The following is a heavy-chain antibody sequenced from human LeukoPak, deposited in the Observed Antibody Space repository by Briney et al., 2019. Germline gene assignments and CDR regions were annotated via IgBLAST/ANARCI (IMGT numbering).Heavy chain of an antibody. CDR1: GASVSRHY. CDR2: VSYSGGT. Sequence: PSETLSLTCTVSGASVSRHYWNWIRQPPGKGLEWIGYVSYSGGTNYSPSLKSRVTISLDTSKDQFSLRLNSVTAADTAVYYCARLSTYYDFWSPLDYWGQGTLVTVSS. CDR3: ARLSTYYDFWSPLDY. D-gene: IGHD3-3*01. J-gene: IGHJ4*02. V-gene: IGHV4-59*02.